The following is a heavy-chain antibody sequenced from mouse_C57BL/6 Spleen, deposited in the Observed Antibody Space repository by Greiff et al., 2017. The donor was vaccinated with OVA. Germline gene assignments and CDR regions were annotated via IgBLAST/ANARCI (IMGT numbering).Heavy chain of an antibody. CDR1: GYTFTDYN. Sequence: VQLQQSGPELVKPGASVKMSCKASGYTFTDYNMHWVKQSHGKSLEWIGYINPNNGGTSYNQKFKGKATLTVNKSSSTAYMELRSLTSEDSAVYYCARGYYGSSSWWYFDVWGTGTTVTVSS. CDR3: ARGYYGSSSWWYFDV. D-gene: IGHD1-1*01. J-gene: IGHJ1*03. V-gene: IGHV1-22*01. CDR2: INPNNGGT.